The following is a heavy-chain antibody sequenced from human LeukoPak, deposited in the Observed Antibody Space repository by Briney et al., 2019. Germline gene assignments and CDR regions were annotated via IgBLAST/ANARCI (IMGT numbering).Heavy chain of an antibody. D-gene: IGHD3-10*01. CDR3: ARGQDYYDSGSYFDC. J-gene: IGHJ4*02. V-gene: IGHV4-61*02. CDR2: IYTSGST. Sequence: PSETLSLTCTVSGGSISSGSYYWSWIRQPAGKGLEWIGRIYTSGSTNYNPSLMSRVTISVDTSKNQFSLKLSSVTAADTAVYYCARGQDYYDSGSYFDCWGQGTLVTVSS. CDR1: GGSISSGSYY.